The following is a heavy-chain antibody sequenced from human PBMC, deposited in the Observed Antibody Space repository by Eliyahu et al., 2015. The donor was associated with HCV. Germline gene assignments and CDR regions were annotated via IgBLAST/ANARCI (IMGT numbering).Heavy chain of an antibody. V-gene: IGHV3-23*01. J-gene: IGHJ3*01. Sequence: EVQLLESGGGLGQPGGSLRLXCAASGFTFAHYAMSWVRQAPGKGLEWVSVIKGSSATTYYADSVKGRFTISRDNSKNTVYLEMNSLRAEDTAVYYCAKVFSSSYDPDALDVWGQGTTVTVSS. D-gene: IGHD3-22*01. CDR3: AKVFSSSYDPDALDV. CDR1: GFTFAHYA. CDR2: IKGSSATT.